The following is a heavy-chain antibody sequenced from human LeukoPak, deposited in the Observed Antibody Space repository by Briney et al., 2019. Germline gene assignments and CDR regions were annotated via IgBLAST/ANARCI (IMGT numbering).Heavy chain of an antibody. V-gene: IGHV3-21*01. Sequence: GGSLRLSCAASGFTFSSYSMNWVRQAPGKGLEWVSSIICSSSYIYYADSVKGRFTISRDNAKNSLYLQMNSLRAEDTAVYYCARTPTPYCGGDCYDFDYWGQGTLVTVSS. CDR3: ARTPTPYCGGDCYDFDY. J-gene: IGHJ4*02. D-gene: IGHD2-21*02. CDR1: GFTFSSYS. CDR2: IICSSSYI.